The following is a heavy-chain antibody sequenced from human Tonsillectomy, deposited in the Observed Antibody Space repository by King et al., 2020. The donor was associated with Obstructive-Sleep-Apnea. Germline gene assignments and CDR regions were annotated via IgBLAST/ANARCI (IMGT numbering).Heavy chain of an antibody. Sequence: QMQLQESGPGLVKPSQTLSLTCTVSGGSISSGDYYWSWIRQPPGKGLEWIGYIYYSGSTYYNPSLKSRVTISVDTSKNQFSLKLSSLTAAATAVYYCARDRITMVRGFSMATYYYGMDVWGQGTTVTVSS. CDR3: ARDRITMVRGFSMATYYYGMDV. V-gene: IGHV4-30-4*01. CDR1: GGSISSGDYY. D-gene: IGHD3-10*01. CDR2: IYYSGST. J-gene: IGHJ6*02.